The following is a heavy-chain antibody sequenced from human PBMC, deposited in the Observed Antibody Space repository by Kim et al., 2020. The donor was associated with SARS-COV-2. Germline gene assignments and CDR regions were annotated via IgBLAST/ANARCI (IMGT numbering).Heavy chain of an antibody. D-gene: IGHD5-18*01. CDR1: GGSISSSSYY. Sequence: SETLSLTCTVSGGSISSSSYYWGWIRQLPGKGLEWIGSIYYSGSTYYNPSLKSRVTISVDTSKNQFSLKLSSVTAADTAVYYCARLIHGYSYDYGVDYWGQGTLVTVSS. CDR3: ARLIHGYSYDYGVDY. CDR2: IYYSGST. J-gene: IGHJ4*02. V-gene: IGHV4-39*01.